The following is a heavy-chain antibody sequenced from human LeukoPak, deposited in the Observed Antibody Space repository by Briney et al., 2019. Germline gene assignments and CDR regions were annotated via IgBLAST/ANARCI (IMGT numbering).Heavy chain of an antibody. D-gene: IGHD3-10*01. J-gene: IGHJ5*02. CDR1: GFTFSSYE. CDR3: ARGTGGLLWFGDPNWFDP. CDR2: ISSNSGIK. V-gene: IGHV3-48*03. Sequence: GGSLRLSCAASGFTFSSYEMNWVRQAPGKGLEWVSYISSNSGIKYYADALKGRFTISRDNAKSSLHLQMNSLRAEDTAVYYCARGTGGLLWFGDPNWFDPWGQGTLVTVSS.